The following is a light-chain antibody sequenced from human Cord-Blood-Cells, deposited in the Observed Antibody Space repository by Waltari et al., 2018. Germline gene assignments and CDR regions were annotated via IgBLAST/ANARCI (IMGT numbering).Light chain of an antibody. CDR3: QQYNNWPPYS. CDR1: QSVSSN. Sequence: EIVMTQSPATLSVSPGERATFSCRASQSVSSNLAWYQQKPGQAPRLLIYGASTRATGIPARFSGSGSGTEFTLTISILQSEDFAVYYCQQYNNWPPYSFGQGTKLEIK. CDR2: GAS. J-gene: IGKJ2*03. V-gene: IGKV3-15*01.